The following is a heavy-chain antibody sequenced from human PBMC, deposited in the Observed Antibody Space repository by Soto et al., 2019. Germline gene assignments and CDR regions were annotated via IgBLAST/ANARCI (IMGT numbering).Heavy chain of an antibody. J-gene: IGHJ6*02. Sequence: QVQLVQSGAEVKKPGSSVKVSCKASGGTFSSYAISWVRQAPGQGLEWMGGIIPIFGTANYAQKFQGRVTITADESTSTAYRELSSLRSEDTAVYYCARGKCGSGSCYYYSGMDVWGHGTTVTVSS. CDR1: GGTFSSYA. CDR2: IIPIFGTA. V-gene: IGHV1-69*12. D-gene: IGHD3-10*01. CDR3: ARGKCGSGSCYYYSGMDV.